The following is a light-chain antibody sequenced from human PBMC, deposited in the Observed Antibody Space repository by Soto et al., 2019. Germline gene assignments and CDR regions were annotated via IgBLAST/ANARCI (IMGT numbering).Light chain of an antibody. J-gene: IGLJ1*01. V-gene: IGLV2-14*01. CDR2: DVT. Sequence: QSVLAQPPSVSGSPGQSITISCTGTSSDVGGYIYVSWYQQHPGKAPKLMIYDVTSRPSGVSYRFSGSKSGNTASLNISGLQAEDEADYYCSSYTTSSSYVFGTGTKVTVL. CDR1: SSDVGGYIY. CDR3: SSYTTSSSYV.